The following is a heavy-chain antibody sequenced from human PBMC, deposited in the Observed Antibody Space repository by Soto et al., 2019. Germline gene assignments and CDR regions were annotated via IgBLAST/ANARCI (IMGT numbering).Heavy chain of an antibody. CDR2: IYYSGST. J-gene: IGHJ4*02. Sequence: VQXXESGXGXVKXXQTXXLTCXVSXXXXXXXXXXXXXXRXXXGKGLEWIGIIYYSGSTSYHPSLKSRATISLXTSKNQFSLXXXSXXXXDXXXXXXXXXXXXXXXXXYWGQGTLVTVSS. CDR3: XXXXXXXXXXXXY. V-gene: IGHV4-31*03. CDR1: XXXXXXXXXX.